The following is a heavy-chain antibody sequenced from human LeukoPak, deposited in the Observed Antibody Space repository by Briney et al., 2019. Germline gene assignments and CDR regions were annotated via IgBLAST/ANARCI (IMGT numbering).Heavy chain of an antibody. CDR2: ISSSSSTI. V-gene: IGHV3-48*04. Sequence: PGGSLRLSCAASGFTFSSYSMNWVRQAPGKGLEWISYISSSSSTIDYADSVKGRFTISRDNAKNSLYLQMNSLRAEDTAVYYCAKASSAAAMIPFDYWGQGTLVTVSS. J-gene: IGHJ4*02. D-gene: IGHD2-2*01. CDR1: GFTFSSYS. CDR3: AKASSAAAMIPFDY.